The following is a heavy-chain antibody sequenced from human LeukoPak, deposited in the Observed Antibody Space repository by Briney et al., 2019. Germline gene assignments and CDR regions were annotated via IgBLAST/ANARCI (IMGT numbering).Heavy chain of an antibody. V-gene: IGHV3-23*01. CDR3: AKQGSSWSYNWFDP. D-gene: IGHD6-13*01. Sequence: LAGGSLRLSCAASGFSFSTYAMTWVRQAPGKGLEWVSALSGGGVNTYYAESVQGRFTISRDNSKNMLYLQMNSLRAEDTAVYYCAKQGSSWSYNWFDPWGQGTLVTVSS. CDR2: LSGGGVNT. CDR1: GFSFSTYA. J-gene: IGHJ5*02.